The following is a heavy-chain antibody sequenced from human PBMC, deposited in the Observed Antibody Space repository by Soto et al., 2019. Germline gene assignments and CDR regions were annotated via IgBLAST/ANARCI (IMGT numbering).Heavy chain of an antibody. CDR2: ISGSGGST. Sequence: LRLSCAASGFTFSSYAMSWVRQAPGKGLEWVSAISGSGGSTYYADSVKGRFTISRDNSKNTLYLQMNSLRAEDTAVYYCAKDAYDYVWGSYRPYFDYWGQGTLVTVSS. D-gene: IGHD3-16*02. V-gene: IGHV3-23*01. CDR3: AKDAYDYVWGSYRPYFDY. J-gene: IGHJ4*02. CDR1: GFTFSSYA.